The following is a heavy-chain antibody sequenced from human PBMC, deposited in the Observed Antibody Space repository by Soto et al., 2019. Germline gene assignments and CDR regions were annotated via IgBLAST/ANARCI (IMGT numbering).Heavy chain of an antibody. CDR1: GFSFSSTY. Sequence: XATLSLTFTVSGFSFSSTYWGWVRQSPGKGLEWIGYVYNSGSTIYSPSLSSRITISVDPSKNQFSLRLRSVTAADTAVYYCARIPYSSASSDYWGQGNLVTVSS. J-gene: IGHJ4*02. V-gene: IGHV4-59*01. CDR2: VYNSGST. D-gene: IGHD6-19*01. CDR3: ARIPYSSASSDY.